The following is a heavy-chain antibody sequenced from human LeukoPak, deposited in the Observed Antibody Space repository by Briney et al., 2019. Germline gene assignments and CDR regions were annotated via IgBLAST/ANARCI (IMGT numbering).Heavy chain of an antibody. D-gene: IGHD2-15*01. CDR1: GFTFSSYA. CDR2: ISADGGGT. J-gene: IGHJ6*03. V-gene: IGHV3-23*01. Sequence: GGSLRLSCVVSGFTFSSYAMSWVRQAPGKGLEWVSGISADGGGTFYADSGKGRFTISRDNAKNSLYLQMNSLRAEDMALYYCAKDMGRYYYYMDVWGKGTTVTVSS. CDR3: AKDMGRYYYYMDV.